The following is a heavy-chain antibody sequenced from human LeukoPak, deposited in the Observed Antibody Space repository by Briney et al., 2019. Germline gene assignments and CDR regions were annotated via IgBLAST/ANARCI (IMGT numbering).Heavy chain of an antibody. CDR2: IYHSGST. Sequence: PSQTLSLTCAVYAGSIISAGFSWSWIRQTPGKGLEWIGYIYHSGSTYYNTSLKSRVTIALDGSKNQFSLELSSVTAADTAVYYCASRTTAFDYWGQGILVTVSS. CDR3: ASRTTAFDY. J-gene: IGHJ4*02. V-gene: IGHV4-30-2*01. CDR1: AGSIISAGFS. D-gene: IGHD1-1*01.